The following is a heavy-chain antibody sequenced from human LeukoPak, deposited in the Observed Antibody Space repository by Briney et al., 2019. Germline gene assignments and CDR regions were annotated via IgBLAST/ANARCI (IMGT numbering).Heavy chain of an antibody. J-gene: IGHJ6*03. CDR3: ARRGQLGYYYYYMDV. D-gene: IGHD7-27*01. V-gene: IGHV1-8*03. CDR1: GYTFTSYD. CDR2: MNPNSGNT. Sequence: GASVKVSCKASGYTFTSYDINWVRQATGQGLEWMGWMNPNSGNTGYAQKFQGRVTITRNTSISTAYMELSSLRSEDTAVYYCARRGQLGYYYYYMDVWGKGTTVTVSS.